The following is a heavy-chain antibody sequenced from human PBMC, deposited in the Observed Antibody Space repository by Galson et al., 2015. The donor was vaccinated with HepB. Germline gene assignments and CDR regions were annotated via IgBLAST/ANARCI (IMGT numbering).Heavy chain of an antibody. D-gene: IGHD6-13*01. J-gene: IGHJ4*02. CDR3: ARGVAGSGWYSRLFFFDY. V-gene: IGHV3-30*04. Sequence: SLRLSCAASGFSFSTYAMHWVRQAPGKGLEWVAVTSYAGRNKHYADSVKGRFTLSRENSKNTLYLEMNSLRPEDTAVYYCARGVAGSGWYSRLFFFDYWGQGTLVTVSS. CDR2: TSYAGRNK. CDR1: GFSFSTYA.